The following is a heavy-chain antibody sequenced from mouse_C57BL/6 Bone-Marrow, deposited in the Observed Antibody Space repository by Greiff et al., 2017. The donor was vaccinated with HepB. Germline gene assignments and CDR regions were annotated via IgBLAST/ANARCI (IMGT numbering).Heavy chain of an antibody. J-gene: IGHJ4*01. CDR3: ARHEDPLLWPLYYAMDY. V-gene: IGHV1-62-2*01. Sequence: QVQLQQSGAELVKPGASVKLSCKASGYTFTEYTIHWVKQRSGQGLEWIGWFYPGSGSIKYNEKFKDKATLTADKSSSTVYMELSRLTSEDSAVYFCARHEDPLLWPLYYAMDYWGQGTSVTVSS. D-gene: IGHD2-1*01. CDR2: FYPGSGSI. CDR1: GYTFTEYT.